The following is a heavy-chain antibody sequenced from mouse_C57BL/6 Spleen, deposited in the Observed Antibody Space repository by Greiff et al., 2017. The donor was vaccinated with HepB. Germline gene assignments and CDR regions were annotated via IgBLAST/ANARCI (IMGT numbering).Heavy chain of an antibody. J-gene: IGHJ2*01. CDR1: GYAFSSSW. Sequence: VQLQQSGPELVKPGASVKISCKASGYAFSSSWMNWVKQRPGKGLEWIGRIYPGDGDTNYNGKFKGKATLTADKSSSTAYMQLSSLTSEDSAVYFCAKIYDYDFYFDYWGQGTTLTVSS. CDR3: AKIYDYDFYFDY. D-gene: IGHD2-4*01. CDR2: IYPGDGDT. V-gene: IGHV1-82*01.